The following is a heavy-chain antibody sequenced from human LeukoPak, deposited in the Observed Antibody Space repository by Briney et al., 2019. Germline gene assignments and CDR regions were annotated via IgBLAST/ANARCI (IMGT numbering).Heavy chain of an antibody. Sequence: SGTLPLTCAVSGGSISSYYWSWIRQPAGKGLEWIGRIYTSGSTNYNPSLKSRVTMSVDTSKNQFSLKLSSVTAADTAVYYCARGYESTPHGYWGQGTLVTVSS. V-gene: IGHV4-4*07. CDR1: GGSISSYY. CDR3: ARGYESTPHGY. CDR2: IYTSGST. J-gene: IGHJ4*02. D-gene: IGHD3-3*01.